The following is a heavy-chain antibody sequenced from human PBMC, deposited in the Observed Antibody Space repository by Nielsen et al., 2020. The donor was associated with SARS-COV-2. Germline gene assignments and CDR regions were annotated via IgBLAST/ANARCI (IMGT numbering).Heavy chain of an antibody. V-gene: IGHV3-13*04. CDR2: IGTAGDT. CDR1: GFTVSSNY. CDR3: ARASSGVGSADYYYGMDV. J-gene: IGHJ6*02. D-gene: IGHD1-26*01. Sequence: GGSLRLSCAASGFTVSSNYMSWVRQATGKGLEWVSAIGTAGDTYYPGSVKGRFTISRENAKNSLYLQMNSLRAGDTAVYYCARASSGVGSADYYYGMDVWGQGTTVTVSS.